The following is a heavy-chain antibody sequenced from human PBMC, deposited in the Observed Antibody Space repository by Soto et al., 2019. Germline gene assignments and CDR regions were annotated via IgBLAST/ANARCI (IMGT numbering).Heavy chain of an antibody. Sequence: EVQLLESGGGLVQPGGSLRLSCAASGFTFSSYAMSWVRQAPGKGLEWVSAISGSGGSTYYADSVKGRFTISRDNSKTTLXXQXNXXRAEDTAVYYCAKVPPEGDYDYVWGSYRYTFGMDVWGQGTTVTVSS. D-gene: IGHD3-16*02. CDR2: ISGSGGST. CDR1: GFTFSSYA. CDR3: AKVPPEGDYDYVWGSYRYTFGMDV. V-gene: IGHV3-23*01. J-gene: IGHJ6*02.